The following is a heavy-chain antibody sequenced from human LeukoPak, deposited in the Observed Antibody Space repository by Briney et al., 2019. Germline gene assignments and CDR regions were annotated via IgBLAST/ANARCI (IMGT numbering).Heavy chain of an antibody. J-gene: IGHJ2*01. Sequence: GESLKISCKGSGYTFTGYYLHWVRQAPGQGLEWMGWINPNSGDTKYAQKFLGWVTMTRDTSISTAYMELSRLTSDDTAVYYCASVIAAVGTRNWYFDLWGRGTLVTVSS. CDR2: INPNSGDT. CDR3: ASVIAAVGTRNWYFDL. CDR1: GYTFTGYY. V-gene: IGHV1-2*04. D-gene: IGHD6-13*01.